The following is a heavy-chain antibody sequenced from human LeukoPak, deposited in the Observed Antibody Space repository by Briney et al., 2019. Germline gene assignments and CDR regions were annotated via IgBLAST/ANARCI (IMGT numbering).Heavy chain of an antibody. Sequence: GESLKISCKGSGYSFTSYWIAWVRQMPGKGLEWMGVIYPGDSYTTYSPSFQGQVTISADKSISTAYLQWRSLKASDTAMYYCARRSGSDALDIWGQGTMVTVSS. V-gene: IGHV5-51*01. CDR2: IYPGDSYT. D-gene: IGHD3-10*01. CDR3: ARRSGSDALDI. CDR1: GYSFTSYW. J-gene: IGHJ3*02.